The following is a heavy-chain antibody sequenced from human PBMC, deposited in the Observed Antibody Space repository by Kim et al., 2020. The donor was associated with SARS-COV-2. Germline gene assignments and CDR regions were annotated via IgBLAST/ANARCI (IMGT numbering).Heavy chain of an antibody. CDR2: IYYSGST. CDR3: ARVGSAFDWLLSPSDYYYGMDV. CDR1: GGSISSGDYY. D-gene: IGHD3-9*01. Sequence: SETLSLTCTVSGGSISSGDYYWSWIRQPPGKGLEWIGYIYYSGSTYYNTSLKSRVTISVDTSKNQFSLKLSSVTAADTAVYYCARVGSAFDWLLSPSDYYYGMDVWGQGTTVTVSS. V-gene: IGHV4-30-4*01. J-gene: IGHJ6*02.